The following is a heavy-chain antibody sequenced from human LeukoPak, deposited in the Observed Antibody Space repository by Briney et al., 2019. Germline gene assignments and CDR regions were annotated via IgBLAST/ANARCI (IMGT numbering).Heavy chain of an antibody. D-gene: IGHD6-19*01. Sequence: SETLSLTCTVSGGSISSYYWSWTRQPPGKGLEWIGYIYYSGSTNYNPSLKSRVTISVDTSKNQFSLKLSSVTAADTAVYYRARAFVSSGVAWNYYFAYWGQGTLVTVSS. CDR1: GGSISSYY. CDR2: IYYSGST. J-gene: IGHJ4*02. CDR3: ARAFVSSGVAWNYYFAY. V-gene: IGHV4-59*01.